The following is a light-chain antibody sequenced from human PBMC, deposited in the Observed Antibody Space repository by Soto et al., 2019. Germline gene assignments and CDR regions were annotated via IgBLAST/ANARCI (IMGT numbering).Light chain of an antibody. Sequence: QSVLTQPPSVSRAPGQRVTISCSGSSSNIGTGYDVHWYQQLPGRAPKLLIFDNNNRPSGVPDRFSGSKSGTSASLAVTGIQAEDEAYYYCQSYDNNLSGWVFGGGTKLTVL. J-gene: IGLJ3*02. CDR3: QSYDNNLSGWV. V-gene: IGLV1-40*01. CDR1: SSNIGTGYD. CDR2: DNN.